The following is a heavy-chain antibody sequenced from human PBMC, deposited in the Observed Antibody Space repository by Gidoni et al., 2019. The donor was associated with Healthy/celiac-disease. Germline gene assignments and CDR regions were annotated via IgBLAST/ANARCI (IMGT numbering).Heavy chain of an antibody. CDR3: AARHCTNGVCHDY. CDR1: VYSLSSGYY. V-gene: IGHV4-38-2*02. J-gene: IGHJ4*02. Sequence: QVQLQESVPGLVKPSETLSLTCTVSVYSLSSGYYWGWIRQPPGKGLEWIGSIYHSGSTYYNPSLKSRVTIAVDTSKNQFSLKLSSVTAADTAVYYCAARHCTNGVCHDYWGQGTLVTVSS. CDR2: IYHSGST. D-gene: IGHD2-8*01.